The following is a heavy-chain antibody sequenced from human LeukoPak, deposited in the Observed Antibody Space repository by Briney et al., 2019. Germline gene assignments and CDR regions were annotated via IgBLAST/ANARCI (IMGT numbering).Heavy chain of an antibody. CDR3: ARDGPSRSYYYYYYYMDV. J-gene: IGHJ6*03. CDR1: GGSVSDYY. CDR2: IYYTGST. D-gene: IGHD1-26*01. Sequence: PSETLSLTCTISGGSVSDYYWSWIRQSPGKGLEWIGYIYYTGSTTYNPSLKSRVTMSVDTSKNQFSLKLSSVTAADTAVYYCARDGPSRSYYYYYYYMDVWGKGTTVTVSS. V-gene: IGHV4-59*02.